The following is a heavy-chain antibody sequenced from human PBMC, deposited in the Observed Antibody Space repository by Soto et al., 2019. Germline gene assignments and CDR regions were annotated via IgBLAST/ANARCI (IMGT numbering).Heavy chain of an antibody. D-gene: IGHD6-13*01. CDR2: INHSGST. CDR3: ARQSTAAGTTKYYYYYMDV. V-gene: IGHV4-34*01. Sequence: QVQLQQWGAGLLKPSETLSLTCAVYGGSFSGYYWSWIRQPPGKGLEWIGEINHSGSTNYNPSLRSRLTISVNTSKIQVPLKLSSVSAADTAVYYCARQSTAAGTTKYYYYYMDVWGKGTTVTVSS. J-gene: IGHJ6*03. CDR1: GGSFSGYY.